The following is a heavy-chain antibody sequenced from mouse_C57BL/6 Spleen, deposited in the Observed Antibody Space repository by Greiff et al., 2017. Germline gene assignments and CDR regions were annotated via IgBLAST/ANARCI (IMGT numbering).Heavy chain of an antibody. CDR2: IYPGDGDT. D-gene: IGHD2-3*01. J-gene: IGHJ4*01. Sequence: VQLQQSGAELVKPGASVKISCKASGYAFSSYWMNWVKQRPGKGLEWIGQIYPGDGDTNYNGRFKGKATLTADKSSSTAYMQLSSLTSEDSAVYFCARKGTFYDGYPYYAMDYWGQGTSVTVSS. CDR3: ARKGTFYDGYPYYAMDY. V-gene: IGHV1-80*01. CDR1: GYAFSSYW.